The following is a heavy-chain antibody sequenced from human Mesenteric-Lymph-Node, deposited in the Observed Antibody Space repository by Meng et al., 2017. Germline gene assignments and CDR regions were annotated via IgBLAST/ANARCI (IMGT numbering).Heavy chain of an antibody. Sequence: QLQLHESVPGLVTPSGARSLSCACSGGSISSSNWWSWVRQPPRKGLEWIGYIHHSGSAYYNPSLKSRVSISVDTSKNQFSLNLNSMTAADTAVYYCASFDHIPRRNYFDYWGQGTLVTVSS. CDR2: IHHSGSA. V-gene: IGHV4-4*02. D-gene: IGHD2-21*01. CDR3: ASFDHIPRRNYFDY. J-gene: IGHJ4*02. CDR1: GGSISSSNW.